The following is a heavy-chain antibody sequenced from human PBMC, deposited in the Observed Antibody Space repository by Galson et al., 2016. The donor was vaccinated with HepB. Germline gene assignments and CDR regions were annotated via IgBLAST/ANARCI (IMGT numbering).Heavy chain of an antibody. CDR3: ARDPGYSAFDI. CDR2: INQDGREK. V-gene: IGHV3-7*01. CDR1: GFTFSSYV. J-gene: IGHJ3*02. D-gene: IGHD5-12*01. Sequence: SLRLSCAASGFTFSSYVMSWVRQAPGKGLELAANINQDGREKSYVDSAKGRFTISRDNAKNSLYLQMNSLRAEDTAVYFCARDPGYSAFDIWGQGTMVTVSS.